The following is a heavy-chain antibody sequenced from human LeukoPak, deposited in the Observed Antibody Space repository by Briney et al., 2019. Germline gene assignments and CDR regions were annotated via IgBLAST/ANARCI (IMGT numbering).Heavy chain of an antibody. CDR1: GGTFSSYA. D-gene: IGHD3-22*01. Sequence: ASVKVSCKASGGTFSSYAISWVRQAPGQGLEWMGGIIPTFGTANYAQKFQGRVTITTDESTSTAYMELSSLRSEDTAVYYCARGYYYDSSGYFDYFDYWGQGTLVTVSS. V-gene: IGHV1-69*05. CDR2: IIPTFGTA. CDR3: ARGYYYDSSGYFDYFDY. J-gene: IGHJ4*02.